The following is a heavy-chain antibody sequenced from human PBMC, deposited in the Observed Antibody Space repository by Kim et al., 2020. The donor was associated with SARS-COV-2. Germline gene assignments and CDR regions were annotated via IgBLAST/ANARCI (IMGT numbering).Heavy chain of an antibody. D-gene: IGHD4-17*01. CDR1: GGSFSGYY. CDR3: ARRGDYGDTLGPYYFDY. CDR2: INHSGST. V-gene: IGHV4-34*01. J-gene: IGHJ4*02. Sequence: SETLSLTCAVYGGSFSGYYWSWIRQPPGKGLEWIGEINHSGSTNYNPSLKSRVTISVDTSKNQFSLKLSSVTAADTAVYYCARRGDYGDTLGPYYFDYWGQGTLVTVSS.